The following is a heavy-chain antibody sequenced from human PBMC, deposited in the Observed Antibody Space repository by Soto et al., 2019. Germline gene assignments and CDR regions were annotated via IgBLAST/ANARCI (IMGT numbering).Heavy chain of an antibody. D-gene: IGHD5-12*01. CDR3: ASLLRGYSGTGDY. Sequence: SVKVSCKASGGTFSSYAISWVRQAPGQGLEWMGGIIPIFGTAKYAQKFQGRVTITADESTSTAYMELSSLRSEDTAVYYCASLLRGYSGTGDYWGQGTLVTVPQ. CDR1: GGTFSSYA. J-gene: IGHJ4*02. V-gene: IGHV1-69*13. CDR2: IIPIFGTA.